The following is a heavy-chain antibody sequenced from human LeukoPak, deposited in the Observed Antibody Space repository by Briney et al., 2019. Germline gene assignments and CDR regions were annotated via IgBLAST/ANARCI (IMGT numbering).Heavy chain of an antibody. CDR1: GITLTNYG. CDR2: ISDTGGRT. D-gene: IGHD3-22*01. V-gene: IGHV3-23*01. J-gene: IGHJ4*02. CDR3: AKRGVVIRVILVGFHKEAYYFDS. Sequence: GGSLRLSCAVSGITLTNYGMTWVRQAPGKGLGWVAGISDTGGRTNYADSVKGRFTISRDNPKNTLYLQMNSLRAEDTAVYFCAKRGVVIRVILVGFHKEAYYFDSWGQGALVTVSS.